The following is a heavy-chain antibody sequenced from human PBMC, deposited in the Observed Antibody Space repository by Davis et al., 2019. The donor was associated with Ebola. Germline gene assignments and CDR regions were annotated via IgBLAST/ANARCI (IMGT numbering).Heavy chain of an antibody. Sequence: GESLKISCAASGFTFSSYSMNWVRQAPGKGLEWVSSISSSSSYIYYADSVKGRFTISRDNAKNSLYLQMNSLRAEDTAVYYCARDFQWGSSSWYGGAEYFQHWGQGTLVTVSS. CDR1: GFTFSSYS. J-gene: IGHJ1*01. CDR2: ISSSSSYI. D-gene: IGHD6-13*01. V-gene: IGHV3-21*01. CDR3: ARDFQWGSSSWYGGAEYFQH.